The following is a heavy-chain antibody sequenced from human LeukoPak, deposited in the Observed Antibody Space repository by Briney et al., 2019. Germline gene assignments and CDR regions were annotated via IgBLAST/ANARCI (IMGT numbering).Heavy chain of an antibody. V-gene: IGHV3-23*01. Sequence: PGGSLRLSCAASGFTFSNSAMTWVRQAPGKGLEWVSAISGSGGSTYYAHSVKGRFTISRDNSKNMLYLQMSSLRAEDTAVYYCLRSGGGRASNWGQGTLVTVSS. D-gene: IGHD2-15*01. CDR3: LRSGGGRASN. J-gene: IGHJ4*02. CDR2: ISGSGGST. CDR1: GFTFSNSA.